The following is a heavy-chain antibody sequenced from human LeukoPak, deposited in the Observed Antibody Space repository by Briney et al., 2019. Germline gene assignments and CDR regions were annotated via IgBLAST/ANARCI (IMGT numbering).Heavy chain of an antibody. CDR3: ATVYSYGYYYFDY. CDR1: GYTLTELS. J-gene: IGHJ4*02. V-gene: IGHV1-24*01. Sequence: GASVKVSCKVSGYTLTELSMHWVRQAPGKGLEWMGGFDPEDGETIYAQRFQGRVTMTEDTSTDTAYMELSSLRSEDTAVYYCATVYSYGYYYFDYWGQGTLVTVSS. D-gene: IGHD5-18*01. CDR2: FDPEDGET.